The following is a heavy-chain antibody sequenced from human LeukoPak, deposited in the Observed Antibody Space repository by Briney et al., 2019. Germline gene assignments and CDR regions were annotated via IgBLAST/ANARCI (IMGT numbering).Heavy chain of an antibody. CDR3: AKMSGAVAGTTDY. CDR2: TSSSDAGT. J-gene: IGHJ4*02. Sequence: PGGSLRLSCAASGFTLSTYAMSWVRQPPGKGLEWVAATSSSDAGTYHADSVRGRFTISRDNSKNTLSLQMNSLRAEDTAVYYCAKMSGAVAGTTDYWGQGTLVTVSS. V-gene: IGHV3-23*01. D-gene: IGHD6-19*01. CDR1: GFTLSTYA.